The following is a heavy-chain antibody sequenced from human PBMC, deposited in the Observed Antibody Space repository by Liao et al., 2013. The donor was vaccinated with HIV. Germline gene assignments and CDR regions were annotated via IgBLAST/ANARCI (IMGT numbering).Heavy chain of an antibody. J-gene: IGHJ6*03. D-gene: IGHD5-18*01. CDR1: GGSISSYY. CDR2: IYYSGST. CDR3: ARDHTRGYSYGYWPSYYYYMTS. Sequence: QVQLQESGPGLVKPSQTLSLTCTVSGGSISSYYWSWIRQPPGKGLEWIGYIYYSGSTNYNPSLKSRVTISVDTSKNQFSLKLSSVTAADTAVYYCARDHTRGYSYGYWPSYYYYMTSGQRDHGHRLL. V-gene: IGHV4-59*01.